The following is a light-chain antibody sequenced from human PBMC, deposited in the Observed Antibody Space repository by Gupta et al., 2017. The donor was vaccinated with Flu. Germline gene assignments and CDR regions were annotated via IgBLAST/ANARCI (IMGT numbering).Light chain of an antibody. V-gene: IGKV3-20*01. Sequence: ERATLSCRASQRVNSSNLAWYQQKPGQAPRLLIYAASIRATGISDRFSGSASGTDFSLTISKLEPEDFAVYYCQQHDRSPRTFGQGTKVEI. CDR2: AAS. CDR1: QRVNSSN. J-gene: IGKJ1*01. CDR3: QQHDRSPRT.